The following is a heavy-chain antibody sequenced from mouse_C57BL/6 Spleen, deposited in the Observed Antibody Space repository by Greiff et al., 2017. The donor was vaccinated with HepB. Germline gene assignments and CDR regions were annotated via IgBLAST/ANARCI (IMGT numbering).Heavy chain of an antibody. CDR3: ARRGIWLRDWYFDV. Sequence: EVQLVESGGGLVKPGGSLKLSCAASGFTFSDYGMHWVRQAPETGLAWVAYISSGSSTIYYADTVKGRFTISRDNAKNTLFLQMTSLRSEDTALYYCARRGIWLRDWYFDVWGTGTTVTGSS. V-gene: IGHV5-17*01. J-gene: IGHJ1*03. D-gene: IGHD2-2*01. CDR1: GFTFSDYG. CDR2: ISSGSSTI.